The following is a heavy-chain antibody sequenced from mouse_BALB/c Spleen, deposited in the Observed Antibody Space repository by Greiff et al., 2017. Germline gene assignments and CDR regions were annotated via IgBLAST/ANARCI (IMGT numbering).Heavy chain of an antibody. CDR2: IHPSDSET. CDR1: GYPFTSHW. J-gene: IGHJ1*01. D-gene: IGHD1-1*01. CDR3: ARKGLSYGSSLNWYFDV. Sequence: QVQQQQPGAELVRPGASVKLSCKASGYPFTSHWMNWLKQRPGQGLEWIGMIHPSDSETRLNQKFKDKATLTVDKSSSTAYMQLSSPTSEDSAVYHCARKGLSYGSSLNWYFDVWGAGTTVTVSS. V-gene: IGHV1-61*01.